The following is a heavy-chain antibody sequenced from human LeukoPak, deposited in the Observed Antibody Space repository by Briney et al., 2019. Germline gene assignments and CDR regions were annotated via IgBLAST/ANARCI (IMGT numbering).Heavy chain of an antibody. Sequence: GASVKVSCKASGYTFISYGISWVRQAPGQGLEWMGWISAYNGNTNYAQKLQGRVTMTTDTSTSTAYMELRSLRSDDTAVYYCARSSSSGWYGDYYYGMDVWGQGTTVTVSS. D-gene: IGHD6-19*01. CDR2: ISAYNGNT. V-gene: IGHV1-18*01. CDR1: GYTFISYG. CDR3: ARSSSSGWYGDYYYGMDV. J-gene: IGHJ6*02.